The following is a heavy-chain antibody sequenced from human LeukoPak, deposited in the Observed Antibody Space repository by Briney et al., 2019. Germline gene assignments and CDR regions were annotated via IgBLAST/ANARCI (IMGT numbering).Heavy chain of an antibody. V-gene: IGHV4-30-2*01. CDR3: ARDLDWNYADY. J-gene: IGHJ4*02. CDR2: IYHSGST. Sequence: SETLSLTCTVSGGSISSGGYYWSWIRQPPGKGLEWIGYIYHSGSTYYNPSLKSRVTISVDRSKNQFSLKLSSVTAADTAVYYCARDLDWNYADYWGQGTLVTVSS. D-gene: IGHD1-7*01. CDR1: GGSISSGGYY.